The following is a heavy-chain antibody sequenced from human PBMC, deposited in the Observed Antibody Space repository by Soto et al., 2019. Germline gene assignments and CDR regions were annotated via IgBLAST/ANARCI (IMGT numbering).Heavy chain of an antibody. V-gene: IGHV4-59*01. CDR1: GGSISSYY. CDR3: ARGIVVVPAAIRRVEYYYYYYMDV. CDR2: IYYSGST. Sequence: SETLSLTCTVSGGSISSYYWSWIRQPPGKGLEWIGYIYYSGSTNYNPSLKSRVTISVDTSKNQFSLKLSSVTAADTAVYYCARGIVVVPAAIRRVEYYYYYYMDVWGKGTKVTVSS. D-gene: IGHD2-2*01. J-gene: IGHJ6*03.